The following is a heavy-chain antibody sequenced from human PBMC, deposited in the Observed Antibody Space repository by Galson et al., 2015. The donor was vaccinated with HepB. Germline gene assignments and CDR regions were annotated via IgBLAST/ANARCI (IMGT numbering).Heavy chain of an antibody. CDR3: SRDTFVPYDD. V-gene: IGHV3-74*01. CDR2: INEDGSTT. D-gene: IGHD3-10*02. CDR1: GFSIRNNW. Sequence: SLRLSCAASGFSIRNNWMHWVRQVPGKGLVWVSRINEDGSTTNYADSVKGRFTISKDNAKNTLHLQMNNLRAEDTAVYYCSRDTFVPYDDWGQGTPVTVSS. J-gene: IGHJ4*02.